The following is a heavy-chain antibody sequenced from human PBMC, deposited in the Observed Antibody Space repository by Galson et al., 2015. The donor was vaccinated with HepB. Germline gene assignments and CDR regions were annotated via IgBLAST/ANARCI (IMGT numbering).Heavy chain of an antibody. J-gene: IGHJ4*02. D-gene: IGHD3-3*01. Sequence: SLRLSCAASGFTFNTYSMSWVRQAPGKGLEWVSGITDHGERTYYADSVKGRFTTSRDNAKNTLSLQMDSLRVEDTAVYYCASAYYIMGPFDNWGQGTLVTVSS. V-gene: IGHV3-23*01. CDR1: GFTFNTYS. CDR2: ITDHGERT. CDR3: ASAYYIMGPFDN.